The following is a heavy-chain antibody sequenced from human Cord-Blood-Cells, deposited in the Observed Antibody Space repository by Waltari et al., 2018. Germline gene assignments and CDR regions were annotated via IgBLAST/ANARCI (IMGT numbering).Heavy chain of an antibody. CDR3: ASIAARDAFDI. D-gene: IGHD6-6*01. V-gene: IGHV4-38-2*02. J-gene: IGHJ3*02. Sequence: QVQLQESGPGLVKPSETLSLTCTVSGYSISSGYYWGWIRQPPGKGLELIGSIYHSGITYYNPSLKSRVTISVDTSKNQFSLKLSSVTAADTAVYYCASIAARDAFDIWGQGTMVTVSS. CDR2: IYHSGIT. CDR1: GYSISSGYY.